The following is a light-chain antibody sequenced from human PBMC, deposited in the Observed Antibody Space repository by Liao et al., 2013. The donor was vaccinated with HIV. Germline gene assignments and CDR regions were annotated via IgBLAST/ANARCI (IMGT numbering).Light chain of an antibody. V-gene: IGLV3-1*01. CDR2: QDD. CDR1: KLEDKY. J-gene: IGLJ2*01. Sequence: SYELTQPPSVSVSPGQTARITCSGEKLEDKYCSWYQQRPGQAPVLVMYQDDKRPSEIPERFSASNSGDTATLTISGTLPSDEADYFCQTWDNRFVAFGGGTRLTVL. CDR3: QTWDNRFVA.